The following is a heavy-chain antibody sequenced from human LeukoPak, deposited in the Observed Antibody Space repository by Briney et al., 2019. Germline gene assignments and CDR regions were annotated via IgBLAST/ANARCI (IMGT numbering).Heavy chain of an antibody. D-gene: IGHD5-18*01. CDR3: ARLAAMVPIDY. J-gene: IGHJ4*02. CDR2: ISSSSSYT. V-gene: IGHV3-11*03. CDR1: GFTFSDYY. Sequence: KPGGSLRLSCAASGFTFSDYYMSWIRQAPGKGLEWVSCISSSSSYTNYADSVKGRFTISRDNAKNSLYLQMNSLRAEDTAVYYCARLAAMVPIDYWGQGTLVTVSS.